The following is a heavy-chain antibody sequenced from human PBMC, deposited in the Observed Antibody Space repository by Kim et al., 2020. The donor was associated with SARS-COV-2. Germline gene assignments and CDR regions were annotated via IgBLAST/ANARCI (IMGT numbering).Heavy chain of an antibody. CDR3: AKDLGGYVGY. V-gene: IGHV3-30*02. Sequence: SNKDDADAVKGRFTISRDNSKNTLYLQMNSLRAEDTAVYYCAKDLGGYVGYWGQGTLVTVSS. D-gene: IGHD5-12*01. CDR2: SNK. J-gene: IGHJ4*02.